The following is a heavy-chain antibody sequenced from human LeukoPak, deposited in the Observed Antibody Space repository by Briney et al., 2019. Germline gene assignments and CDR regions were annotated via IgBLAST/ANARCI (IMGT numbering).Heavy chain of an antibody. CDR1: GFTFSDYY. J-gene: IGHJ4*02. CDR3: ARGFLVGTRGLGY. CDR2: SGDKANSYTT. D-gene: IGHD2-21*02. Sequence: GGSLRLSCTASGFTFSDYYMDWVRQAPGKGLEWVGRSGDKANSYTTQYAASVKGRLTISRDNSKKSLYLQMNSLKTEDTAVYYCARGFLVGTRGLGYWGQGTLVTVSS. V-gene: IGHV3-72*01.